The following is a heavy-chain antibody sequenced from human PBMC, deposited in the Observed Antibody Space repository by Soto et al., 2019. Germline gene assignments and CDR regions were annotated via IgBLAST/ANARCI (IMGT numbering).Heavy chain of an antibody. CDR3: ARLPARVDRLKYYYYGMDV. D-gene: IGHD3-3*01. CDR1: GYTFTRYG. CDR2: SSAYNGNT. V-gene: IGHV1-18*01. Sequence: QVQLVPSGAEVKKPGASVKVSCKASGYTFTRYGLSWVRQAPGQGLEWMGWSSAYNGNTNYAQKLQGRVTMTTDTSTSTAYMELRSLRSDDTAVYYCARLPARVDRLKYYYYGMDVWGQGTTVTVSS. J-gene: IGHJ6*02.